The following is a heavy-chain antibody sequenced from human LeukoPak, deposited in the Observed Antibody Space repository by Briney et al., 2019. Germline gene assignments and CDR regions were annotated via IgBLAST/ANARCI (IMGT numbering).Heavy chain of an antibody. J-gene: IGHJ4*02. CDR2: IYYSGST. D-gene: IGHD6-13*01. CDR3: VRADGIAAAGTSPFDY. Sequence: SETLSLTCTVSGGSISSSSYYWGWIRQPPGKGLEWIGSIYYSGSTYYNPSLKSRVTISVDTSKNQFSLKLSSVTAADTAVYYCVRADGIAAAGTSPFDYWGQGTLVTVSS. V-gene: IGHV4-39*01. CDR1: GGSISSSSYY.